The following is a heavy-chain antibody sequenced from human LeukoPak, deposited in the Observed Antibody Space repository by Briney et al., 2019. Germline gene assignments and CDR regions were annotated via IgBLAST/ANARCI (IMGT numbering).Heavy chain of an antibody. V-gene: IGHV3-7*01. CDR3: ARDPSGNSSGWYRSKHDF. CDR2: IKQDGSDK. D-gene: IGHD6-19*01. J-gene: IGHJ4*01. Sequence: PGGSLRLSCAASGFTFSSYWMSWVRQAPGKGLEWVANIKQDGSDKYYVDSVKGRFTISRDNAKNSLYLQMNSLRAEHTAVYFCARDPSGNSSGWYRSKHDFWGRGTLVTVSS. CDR1: GFTFSSYW.